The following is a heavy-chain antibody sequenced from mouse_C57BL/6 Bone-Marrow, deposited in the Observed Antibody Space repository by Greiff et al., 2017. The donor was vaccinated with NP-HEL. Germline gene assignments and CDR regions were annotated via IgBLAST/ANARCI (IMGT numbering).Heavy chain of an antibody. Sequence: EVKLMESGGGLVKPGGSLKLSCAASGFTFSSYAMSWVRQTPEKRLEWVATISDGGSYTYYPDNVKGRFTISRDNAKNNLYLQMSHLKSEDTAMYYCARAWDYDGEDYWGQGTSVTVSS. J-gene: IGHJ4*01. V-gene: IGHV5-4*03. CDR2: ISDGGSYT. D-gene: IGHD2-4*01. CDR1: GFTFSSYA. CDR3: ARAWDYDGEDY.